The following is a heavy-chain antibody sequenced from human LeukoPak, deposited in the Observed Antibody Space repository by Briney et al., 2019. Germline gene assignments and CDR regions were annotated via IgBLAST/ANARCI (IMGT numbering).Heavy chain of an antibody. V-gene: IGHV3-64D*06. Sequence: GGSLTLSCSPSGFTFSRSPMHRVRQAPGKGLEYVSAISSDGVSTYYGASVKGRFTISRDNSKNTLYLQMSSLRAEDTALDYFVEETGYFGHWGQGTQVTVSS. CDR3: VEETGYFGH. J-gene: IGHJ4*02. CDR2: ISSDGVST. CDR1: GFTFSRSP.